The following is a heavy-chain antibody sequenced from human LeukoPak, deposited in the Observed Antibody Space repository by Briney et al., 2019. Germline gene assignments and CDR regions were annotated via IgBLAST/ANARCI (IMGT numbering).Heavy chain of an antibody. CDR3: AKDSSRSGFGWFDP. CDR1: GFTFSSYG. V-gene: IGHV3-30*18. Sequence: PGGSLRLSCAASGFTFSSYGMHWVRQAPGKGLEWVAVISYDGSNKYYADSVKGRFTISRDNSKNTLYLQMNSLRAEDTAVYYCAKDSSRSGFGWFDPWGQGTLVTVSS. D-gene: IGHD3-3*01. CDR2: ISYDGSNK. J-gene: IGHJ5*02.